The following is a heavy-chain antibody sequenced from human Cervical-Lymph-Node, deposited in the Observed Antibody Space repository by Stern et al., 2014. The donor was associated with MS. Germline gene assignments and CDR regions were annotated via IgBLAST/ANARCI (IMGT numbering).Heavy chain of an antibody. CDR2: IIPIFGRA. J-gene: IGHJ5*02. CDR3: AREFRGLVVSPSNWFDP. CDR1: GGTFSNSA. Sequence: QDQLVQSGAEVKKPGSSVKVSCKASGGTFSNSAINWVRQAPGQGLEWMGRIIPIFGRANYAQKFQGRVTIPADESTSTAYMELSNLRSEDTAVYYCAREFRGLVVSPSNWFDPWGQGTLVTVSS. V-gene: IGHV1-69*12. D-gene: IGHD2-8*02.